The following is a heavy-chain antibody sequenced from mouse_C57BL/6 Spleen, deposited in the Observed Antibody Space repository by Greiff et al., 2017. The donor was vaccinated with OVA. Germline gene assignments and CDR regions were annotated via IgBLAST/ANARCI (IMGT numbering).Heavy chain of an antibody. J-gene: IGHJ2*01. V-gene: IGHV1-64*01. CDR1: GYTFTSYW. D-gene: IGHD1-1*01. CDR2: IHPNSGST. Sequence: QVHVKQPGAELVKPGASVKLSCKASGYTFTSYWMHWVKQRPGQGLEWIGMIHPNSGSTNYNEKFKSKATLTVDKSSSTAYMQLSSLTSEDSAVYYCARRNYGSSPFDYWGKGTTLTVSS. CDR3: ARRNYGSSPFDY.